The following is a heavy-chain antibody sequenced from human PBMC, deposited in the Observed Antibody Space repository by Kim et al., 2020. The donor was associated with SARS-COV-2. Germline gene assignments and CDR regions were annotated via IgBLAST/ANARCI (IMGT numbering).Heavy chain of an antibody. CDR3: AKESGSRLRYIDW. CDR2: STVSGGT. J-gene: IGHJ4*02. CDR1: GFTFSSFG. Sequence: GGSLRLSCAASGFTFSSFGMSWVRQAPGKGLEWVSYSTVSGGTSFSDSVKGRFTISRDTSKSTMYLQMNSLRAEDTALYFCAKESGSRLRYIDWWGQGTL. V-gene: IGHV3-23*01. D-gene: IGHD1-26*01.